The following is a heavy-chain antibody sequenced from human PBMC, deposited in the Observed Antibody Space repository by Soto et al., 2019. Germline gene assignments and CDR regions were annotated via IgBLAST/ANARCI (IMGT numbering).Heavy chain of an antibody. V-gene: IGHV3-30*03. Sequence: PGGSLRLSCAASGFNFNNFGMHWVRQAPGKGLEWVTFITFDGNKRYYADSVKGRFTVPRDNSKNPLSLQMNSRRPEDSATSNCVFDLVRRGSELFDAWGQGPRVTVAA. D-gene: IGHD3-10*01. CDR2: ITFDGNKR. CDR3: VFDLVRRGSELFDA. CDR1: GFNFNNFG. J-gene: IGHJ4*02.